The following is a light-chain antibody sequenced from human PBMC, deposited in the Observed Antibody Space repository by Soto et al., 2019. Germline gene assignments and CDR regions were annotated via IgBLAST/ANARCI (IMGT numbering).Light chain of an antibody. J-gene: IGKJ5*01. Sequence: DIQMTQSPSTLSASVGDRVTITCRASQSISNWLAWYQQKPGEAPNLLIYKASTLESGVPSRFSGSGYVTEFALTISSLQTEDCATYFCQQFNSLFGQGARLEI. CDR2: KAS. CDR1: QSISNW. V-gene: IGKV1-5*03. CDR3: QQFNSL.